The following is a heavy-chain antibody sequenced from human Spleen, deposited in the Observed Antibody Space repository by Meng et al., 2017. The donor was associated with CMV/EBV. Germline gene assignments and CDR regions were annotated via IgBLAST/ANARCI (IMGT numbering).Heavy chain of an antibody. V-gene: IGHV1-2*02. CDR2: INPNSGDT. CDR3: AASYSNYVFNY. J-gene: IGHJ4*02. Sequence: ASVKVSCKASGYTFTGYYMHWVRQAPGQGLQWVGWINPNSGDTNYAQKFQGRVTMTRDTSISTAYMDLSRLRSDDTAVYYCAASYSNYVFNYWGQGTLVTVSS. CDR1: GYTFTGYY. D-gene: IGHD4/OR15-4a*01.